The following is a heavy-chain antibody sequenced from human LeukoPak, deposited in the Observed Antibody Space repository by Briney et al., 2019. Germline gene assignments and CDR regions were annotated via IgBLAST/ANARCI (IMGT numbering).Heavy chain of an antibody. J-gene: IGHJ4*02. CDR1: GFTFSSYG. V-gene: IGHV3-30*02. CDR2: IRYDGSNK. D-gene: IGHD2-15*01. Sequence: GGSLRLSCAVSGFTFSSYGMHWVRQAPGKGLEWVAFIRYDGSNKYYADSVKGRFTISRDNSKNTLYLQMNSLRAEDTAVYYCAKDIGELLPDYWGQGTLVTVSS. CDR3: AKDIGELLPDY.